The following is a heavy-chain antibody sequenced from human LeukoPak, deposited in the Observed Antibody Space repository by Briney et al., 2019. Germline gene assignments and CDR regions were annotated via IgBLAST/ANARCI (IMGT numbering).Heavy chain of an antibody. CDR1: GGSISSSSYY. Sequence: SETLSLTCTVSGGSISSSSYYWGWIRQPPGKGLEWIGSIYYSGSTYYNPSLKSRVTVSLDRSKNQFSLKLSSVTAADTAVYYCASQLGYFDDWGQGTLVTVSS. CDR2: IYYSGST. D-gene: IGHD1-1*01. V-gene: IGHV4-39*07. CDR3: ASQLGYFDD. J-gene: IGHJ4*02.